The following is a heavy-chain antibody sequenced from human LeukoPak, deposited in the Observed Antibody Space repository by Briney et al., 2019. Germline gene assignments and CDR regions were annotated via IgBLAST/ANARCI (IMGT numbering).Heavy chain of an antibody. CDR3: ARDQDIVVVVAALRQREMGGFDP. CDR1: VGTFSSYA. D-gene: IGHD2-15*01. Sequence: SVKVSCRSSVGTFSSYAIRWVRQAPAQALEWMGRIIPILCIANYAQKFQGRVTMTRNTSISTAYMELSSLRSDDTAVYYCARDQDIVVVVAALRQREMGGFDPWGQGTLVTVSS. J-gene: IGHJ5*02. CDR2: IIPILCIA. V-gene: IGHV1-69*04.